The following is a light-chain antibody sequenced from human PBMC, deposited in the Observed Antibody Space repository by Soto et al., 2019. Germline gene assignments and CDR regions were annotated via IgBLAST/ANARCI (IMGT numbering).Light chain of an antibody. Sequence: EIVLTQSPATLSLSPGERATLSCRASQSVRSYLAWYQHKHGQAPRLLIYDASNRATGIPARFSGSGSGTDFTLTISSLEPEDFAVYYCQQRSNWPPTFGGGTKVDIK. CDR3: QQRSNWPPT. J-gene: IGKJ4*01. CDR1: QSVRSY. V-gene: IGKV3-11*01. CDR2: DAS.